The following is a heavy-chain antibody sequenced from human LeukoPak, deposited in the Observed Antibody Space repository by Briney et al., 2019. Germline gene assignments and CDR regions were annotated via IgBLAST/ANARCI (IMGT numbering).Heavy chain of an antibody. CDR2: ISAYNGNT. CDR1: RYTFTSYR. CDR3: ARYRFGYGDYGVDWFDP. D-gene: IGHD4-17*01. Sequence: EGTVKVSCKASRYTFTSYRISWLRQPPGPGPDRMGWISAYNGNTNHAQKLQGRLTLTPDTSPRPADMQLRSLTADETPAYEVARYRFGYGDYGVDWFDPWGQGTRGTVSS. J-gene: IGHJ5*02. V-gene: IGHV1-18*01.